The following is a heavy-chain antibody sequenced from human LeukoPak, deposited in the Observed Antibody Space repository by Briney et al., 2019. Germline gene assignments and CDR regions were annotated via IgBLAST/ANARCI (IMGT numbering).Heavy chain of an antibody. CDR2: ISWNSGSI. Sequence: PGRSLRLSCAASGFTFDDYAMHWVRQAPGKGLEWVSGISWNSGSIGYADSVKGRFTISRDNSKNTLYLQMNSLRAEDTAVYYCARVPTPDTVMVMFQHWGQGTLVTVSS. CDR1: GFTFDDYA. J-gene: IGHJ1*01. D-gene: IGHD5-18*01. CDR3: ARVPTPDTVMVMFQH. V-gene: IGHV3-9*01.